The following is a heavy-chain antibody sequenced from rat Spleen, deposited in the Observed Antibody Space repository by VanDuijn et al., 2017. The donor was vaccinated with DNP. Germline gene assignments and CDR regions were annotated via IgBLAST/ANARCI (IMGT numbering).Heavy chain of an antibody. J-gene: IGHJ3*01. CDR3: ARSPETSYIYFPWAY. CDR2: IWNNEST. CDR1: GFSLTSYN. D-gene: IGHD1-2*01. V-gene: IGHV2-41*01. Sequence: QVQLRESGPGLVQPSQTLSLTCTVAGFSLTSYNWYGVRQSPGKGLEWMGVIWNNESTRYNSVLQSRLSITKDTSKSQVFLKMNSLQTEDTATYYCARSPETSYIYFPWAYWGQGTLVTVSS.